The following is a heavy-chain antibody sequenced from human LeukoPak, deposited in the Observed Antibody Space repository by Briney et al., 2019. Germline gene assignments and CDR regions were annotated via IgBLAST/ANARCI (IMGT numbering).Heavy chain of an antibody. Sequence: PSETLSLTCTVSGDSISSSRYYWGWIRQPPGKGLEWIGSIYYSGSTYYNPSLKSRVTISVDTSKNQFSLKLSSVTAADTAVYYCARVRTPYGYYGMDVWGQGTTVTVSS. CDR2: IYYSGST. J-gene: IGHJ6*02. CDR3: ARVRTPYGYYGMDV. CDR1: GDSISSSRYY. D-gene: IGHD3-10*01. V-gene: IGHV4-39*07.